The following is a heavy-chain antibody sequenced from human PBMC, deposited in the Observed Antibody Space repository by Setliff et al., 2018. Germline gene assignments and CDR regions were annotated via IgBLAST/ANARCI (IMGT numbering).Heavy chain of an antibody. Sequence: GSLRLSCAASGFTFSSYWMSWVRQAPGKGLEWVANTYYADSVKGRFTVSRDNGKRALYLQMNSLTADDTAVYYCARDRADYVWGSYRPDYYYYHHGMDVWGQGTTVTVSS. J-gene: IGHJ6*02. V-gene: IGHV3-7*03. D-gene: IGHD3-16*02. CDR1: GFTFSSYW. CDR2: T. CDR3: ARDRADYVWGSYRPDYYYYHHGMDV.